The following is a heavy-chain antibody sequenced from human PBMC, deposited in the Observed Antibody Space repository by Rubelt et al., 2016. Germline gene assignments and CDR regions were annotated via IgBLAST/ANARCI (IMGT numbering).Heavy chain of an antibody. J-gene: IGHJ4*02. CDR3: ANDYDSSGYYGGLDY. Sequence: RYWMHWVRQAPGKGLVWVSRINTDGSTSYADSVKGRFTISRDNAKNTVYLQMNSLRAEDTAVYYCANDYDSSGYYGGLDYWGQGTLVTVSS. V-gene: IGHV3-74*01. CDR1: RYW. CDR2: INTDGST. D-gene: IGHD3-22*01.